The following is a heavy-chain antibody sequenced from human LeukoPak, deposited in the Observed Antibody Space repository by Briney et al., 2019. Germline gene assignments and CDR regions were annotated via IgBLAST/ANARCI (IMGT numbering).Heavy chain of an antibody. D-gene: IGHD6-13*01. V-gene: IGHV1-18*01. CDR1: GYTFTSYG. Sequence: ASVKVSCKASGYTFTSYGISWVRQAPGQGLEWMGWISAYNGNTNYAQKLQGGVTMTTDTSTSTAYMELRSLRSDDTAVYYCARVSIAAAGTSYYYMDVWGKGTTVTVSS. J-gene: IGHJ6*03. CDR3: ARVSIAAAGTSYYYMDV. CDR2: ISAYNGNT.